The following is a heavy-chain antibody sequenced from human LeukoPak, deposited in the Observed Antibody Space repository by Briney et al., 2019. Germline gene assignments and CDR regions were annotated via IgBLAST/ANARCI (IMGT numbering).Heavy chain of an antibody. CDR1: GYTFTSYG. V-gene: IGHV1-18*01. J-gene: IGHJ4*02. CDR3: ARADYGDYTDYFDY. CDR2: TSAYNGNT. Sequence: GASVKVSCKASGYTFTSYGISWVRQAPGQGLEWMGWTSAYNGNTNYAQKLQGRVTMTTDTSTSTAYMELRSLRSDDTAVYYCARADYGDYTDYFDYWGQGTLVTVSS. D-gene: IGHD4-17*01.